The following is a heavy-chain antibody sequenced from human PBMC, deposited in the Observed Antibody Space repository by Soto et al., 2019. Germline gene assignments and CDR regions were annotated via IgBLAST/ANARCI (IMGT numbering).Heavy chain of an antibody. V-gene: IGHV1-18*04. CDR1: GYTFTSYG. D-gene: IGHD2-8*01. J-gene: IGHJ6*02. Sequence: ASVKVSRKASGYTFTSYGISWVRQAPGQGLEWMGWISAHNGNTNYAQKLQGRVTMTTDTSTSTAYMELRSLRSDDTAVYYCARDCTNGVCYTKLGYYYYYGMDVWGQGTTVTVSS. CDR2: ISAHNGNT. CDR3: ARDCTNGVCYTKLGYYYYYGMDV.